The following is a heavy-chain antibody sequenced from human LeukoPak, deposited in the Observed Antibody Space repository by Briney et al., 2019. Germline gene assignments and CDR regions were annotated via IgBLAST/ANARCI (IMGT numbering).Heavy chain of an antibody. V-gene: IGHV1-69*04. CDR2: IIPILGIA. Sequence: SVKGSCKASGGTFSSYAISWVRQAPGQGLEWMGRIIPILGIANYAQKFQGRVTITADKSTSTAYMELSSLRSEDTAVYYCAYYDILTGYYDVDYWGQGTLVTVSS. D-gene: IGHD3-9*01. CDR1: GGTFSSYA. CDR3: AYYDILTGYYDVDY. J-gene: IGHJ4*02.